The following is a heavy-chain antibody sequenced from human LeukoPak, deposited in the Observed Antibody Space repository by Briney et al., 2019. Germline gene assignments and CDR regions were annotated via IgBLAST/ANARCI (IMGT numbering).Heavy chain of an antibody. CDR2: ISYDGSNK. V-gene: IGHV3-30-3*01. D-gene: IGHD2-15*01. CDR3: ARARVVVAARGRGSYFDY. CDR1: GFTFSSYA. Sequence: PGGSLRLSCAASGFTFSSYAMHWVRQAPGKGLEWVAVISYDGSNKYYADSVKGRFTISRDNSKNTLYLQMNSLRAEDTAVYYRARARVVVAARGRGSYFDYWGQGTLVTVSS. J-gene: IGHJ4*02.